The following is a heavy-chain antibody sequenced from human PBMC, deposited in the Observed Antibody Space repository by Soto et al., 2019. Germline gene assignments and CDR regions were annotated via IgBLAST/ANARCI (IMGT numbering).Heavy chain of an antibody. CDR1: GGSVSSDSYY. CDR3: ARVNYCSSSSCYWLDH. J-gene: IGHJ4*02. Sequence: PSETLSLTCTVSGGSVSSDSYYWSWIRQPPGKGLEWIGYIYYSGSTNYNPSLKSRITISGDTSKNQFSLKLSSVTAADTAVYYCARVNYCSSSSCYWLDHWGQGTLVTVSS. D-gene: IGHD2-2*01. CDR2: IYYSGST. V-gene: IGHV4-61*01.